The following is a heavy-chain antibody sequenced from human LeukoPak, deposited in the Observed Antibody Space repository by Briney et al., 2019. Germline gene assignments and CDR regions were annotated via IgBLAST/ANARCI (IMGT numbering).Heavy chain of an antibody. D-gene: IGHD2-15*01. CDR2: FRGNSGTT. J-gene: IGHJ4*02. Sequence: GGSLRLSCAVSGYTFSSYGMIWVREAPGKGLEWVSGFRGNSGTTYYADSVKGRFTISRDNSKNTLYLQMNSLRAEDTAVYYCAKEPYCSGGSCEPIFDYWGKGTLVTVSS. CDR3: AKEPYCSGGSCEPIFDY. CDR1: GYTFSSYG. V-gene: IGHV3-23*01.